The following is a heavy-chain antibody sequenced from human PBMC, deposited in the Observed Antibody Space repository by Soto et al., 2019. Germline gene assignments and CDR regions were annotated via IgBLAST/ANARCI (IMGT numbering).Heavy chain of an antibody. V-gene: IGHV3-74*01. J-gene: IGHJ4*02. Sequence: EVQLVESGGGLVQPGGSLRLSCAASGFTFSSYWMHWVRQAPGKGLVWVSRINSDGSSTSYAGSVKGRLTISRDNAKNTLYLQMNSLRAEDTAVYYCASGSDYGDYPDYWGQGTPVTVSS. CDR3: ASGSDYGDYPDY. CDR2: INSDGSST. CDR1: GFTFSSYW. D-gene: IGHD4-17*01.